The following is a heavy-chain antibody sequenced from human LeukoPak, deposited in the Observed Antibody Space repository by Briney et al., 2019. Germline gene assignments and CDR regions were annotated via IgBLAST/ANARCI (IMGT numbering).Heavy chain of an antibody. D-gene: IGHD3-10*01. CDR3: ARGRKVRGSLMARYYYYMDV. Sequence: ASVKVPCKASGYTFTGYYMHWVRQAPGQGLEWMGVINPSGYSTTYAQKFQGRVTITRNTSISTAYMELSSLRSEDTAVYYCARGRKVRGSLMARYYYYMDVWGKGTTVTVSS. CDR2: INPSGYST. J-gene: IGHJ6*03. V-gene: IGHV1-46*01. CDR1: GYTFTGYY.